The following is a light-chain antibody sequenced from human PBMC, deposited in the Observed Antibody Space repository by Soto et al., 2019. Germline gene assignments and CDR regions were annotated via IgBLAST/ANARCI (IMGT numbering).Light chain of an antibody. Sequence: EIVLTQSPDTLSLSPGERATLSCRASQSVRSNSLAWYQQTPGQAPRFLIYDASSRATGIPDRFSGSGSGTDFTLTISRLEPEDFAVYYCQQYGSTPLTFGGGTKVDIK. CDR2: DAS. CDR1: QSVRSNS. CDR3: QQYGSTPLT. J-gene: IGKJ4*01. V-gene: IGKV3-20*01.